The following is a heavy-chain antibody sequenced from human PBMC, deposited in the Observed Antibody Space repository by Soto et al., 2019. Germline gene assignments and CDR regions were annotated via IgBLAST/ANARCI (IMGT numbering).Heavy chain of an antibody. D-gene: IGHD1-1*01. CDR1: GGSISSSSYY. V-gene: IGHV4-39*01. CDR2: IYYSGST. Sequence: QLQLQESGPGLVKPSETLSLTCTVSGGSISSSSYYWGWIRQPPGKGLEWIGSIYYSGSTYYNPSLKSRVTISVDTSKNQFSLKLSSVTAADTAVSYCARVQADKVGYYFDYWGQGTLVTVSS. J-gene: IGHJ4*02. CDR3: ARVQADKVGYYFDY.